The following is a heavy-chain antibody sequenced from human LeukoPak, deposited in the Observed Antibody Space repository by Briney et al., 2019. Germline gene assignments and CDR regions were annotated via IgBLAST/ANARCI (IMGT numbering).Heavy chain of an antibody. Sequence: SVKVSCKASGGTFSSYAISWVRQGPGQGLEWMGRSIPILGIANYAQKFQGRVTITADKSTTTAYMELSCLRSEDTAVYYCARDPGYGDYLTFDYWGQGTLVTVSS. D-gene: IGHD4-17*01. J-gene: IGHJ4*02. CDR3: ARDPGYGDYLTFDY. CDR2: SIPILGIA. V-gene: IGHV1-69*04. CDR1: GGTFSSYA.